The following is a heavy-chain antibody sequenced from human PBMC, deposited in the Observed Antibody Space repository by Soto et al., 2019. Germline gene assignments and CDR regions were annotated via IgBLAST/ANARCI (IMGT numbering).Heavy chain of an antibody. D-gene: IGHD6-6*01. Sequence: SVKVSCKASGGTFSSYAISWVRQAPGQGLEWMGGITPIFGTANYAQKFQGRVTITADESTSTAYMELSSLRSEDTAVYYCASYSSSSGYYYYGMDVWGQGTTVTVSS. V-gene: IGHV1-69*13. CDR1: GGTFSSYA. J-gene: IGHJ6*02. CDR2: ITPIFGTA. CDR3: ASYSSSSGYYYYGMDV.